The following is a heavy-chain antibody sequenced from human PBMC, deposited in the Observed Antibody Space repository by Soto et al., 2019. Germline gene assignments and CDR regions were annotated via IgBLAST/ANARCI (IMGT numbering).Heavy chain of an antibody. CDR2: IYYSGST. CDR3: ARQIVGDDAFDI. J-gene: IGHJ3*02. D-gene: IGHD1-26*01. Sequence: QLQLQESGPGLVKPSETLSLTCTVSGGSISSSSYYWGWIRQPPGKGLEWIGSIYYSGSTYYNPSLKSRVTISVDTSKNQSSLKLSSVTAADTAVYYCARQIVGDDAFDIWGQGTMVTVSS. V-gene: IGHV4-39*01. CDR1: GGSISSSSYY.